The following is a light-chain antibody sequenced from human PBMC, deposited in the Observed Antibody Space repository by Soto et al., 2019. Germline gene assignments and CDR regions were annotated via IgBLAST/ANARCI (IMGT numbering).Light chain of an antibody. CDR1: QGINSA. CDR2: DAS. V-gene: IGKV1-13*02. J-gene: IGKJ4*01. Sequence: AIQLTQSPSSLSASVGDRVTITCRASQGINSALAWYQQKPGKAPKLLIYDASSVESGVPSRFTGSGSGTDFTLTISSLQPEDFATYYCHQCTSYPLTFGGGTKVEIK. CDR3: HQCTSYPLT.